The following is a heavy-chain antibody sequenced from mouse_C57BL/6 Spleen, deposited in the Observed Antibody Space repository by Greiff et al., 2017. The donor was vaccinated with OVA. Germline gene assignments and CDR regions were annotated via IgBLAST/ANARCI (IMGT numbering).Heavy chain of an antibody. CDR2: ILPGSGST. V-gene: IGHV1-9*01. J-gene: IGHJ2*01. Sequence: QVQLQQSGAELMKPGASVKLSCKATGYTFTGYWIEWVKQRPGHGLEWIGEILPGSGSTNYNEKFKGKATFTADTSSNTAYMQLSSLTTEDSAIYYCARLSLWITTVVATENYFDYWGQGTTLTVSS. CDR1: GYTFTGYW. CDR3: ARLSLWITTVVATENYFDY. D-gene: IGHD1-1*01.